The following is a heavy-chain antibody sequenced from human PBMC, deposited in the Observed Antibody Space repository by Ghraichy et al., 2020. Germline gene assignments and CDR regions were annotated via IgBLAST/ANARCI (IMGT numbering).Heavy chain of an antibody. CDR1: GFTFSSYS. CDR3: ARGWVGRGDYYYYYMDV. J-gene: IGHJ6*03. CDR2: ISSSSSTI. D-gene: IGHD3-16*01. V-gene: IGHV3-48*02. Sequence: GGSLRLSCAASGFTFSSYSMNWVRQAPGKGLEWVSYISSSSSTIYYADSVKGRFTISRDNAKNSLYLQMNSLRDEDTAVYYCARGWVGRGDYYYYYMDVWGKGTTVTVSS.